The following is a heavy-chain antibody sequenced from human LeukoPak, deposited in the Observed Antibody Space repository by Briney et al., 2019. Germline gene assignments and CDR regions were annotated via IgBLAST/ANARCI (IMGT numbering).Heavy chain of an antibody. CDR2: IYYSGST. V-gene: IGHV4-59*08. D-gene: IGHD6-6*01. CDR3: ARQGLDYYYSGMAV. J-gene: IGHJ6*02. Sequence: SETLSLTCAVYGGSFSGYYGSWIRQPPGKGLEWIGYIYYSGSTNYNPSLKSRVTISVDTSKNQFSLKLSSVTAADTAVYYCARQGLDYYYSGMAVWGQGTTVTVSS. CDR1: GGSFSGYY.